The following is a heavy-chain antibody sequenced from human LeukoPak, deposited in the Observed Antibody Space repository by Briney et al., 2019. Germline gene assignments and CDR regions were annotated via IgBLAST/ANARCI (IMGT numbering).Heavy chain of an antibody. V-gene: IGHV4-34*12. CDR2: ILHTGST. Sequence: PSETLSLTCAVYGYSLTNHYWIWIRQPPGKGLEWIGEILHTGSTNYNPSFQSRVTISVGTSKNQSFLNLTSVTAADTAVYYCARGPAAVHPWGQGTLVTVSS. J-gene: IGHJ5*02. D-gene: IGHD6-13*01. CDR1: GYSLTNHY. CDR3: ARGPAAVHP.